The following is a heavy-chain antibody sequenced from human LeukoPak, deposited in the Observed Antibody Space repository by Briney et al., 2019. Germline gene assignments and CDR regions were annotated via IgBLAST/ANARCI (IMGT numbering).Heavy chain of an antibody. D-gene: IGHD1-26*01. Sequence: ASVKVSCKASGGTFSSYAISWVRQAPGQGLEWMGRIIPILGIANYAQKFQGRVTITADKSTSTAYTELSSLRSEDTAVYYCARDREVGATNWFDPWGQGTLVTVSS. V-gene: IGHV1-69*04. CDR2: IIPILGIA. CDR3: ARDREVGATNWFDP. J-gene: IGHJ5*02. CDR1: GGTFSSYA.